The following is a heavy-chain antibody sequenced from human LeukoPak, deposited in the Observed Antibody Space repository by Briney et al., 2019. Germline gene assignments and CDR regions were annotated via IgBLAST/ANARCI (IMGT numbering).Heavy chain of an antibody. Sequence: GGSLRLSCAASGFTFSSYSMNWVRQAPRKGLEWVSSISSSSSYIYYADSVKGRFTISRDNAKNSLYLQMNSLRAEDTAVYYCARDTHYYDSSGSMLYYFDYWGQGTLVTISS. V-gene: IGHV3-21*01. CDR2: ISSSSSYI. J-gene: IGHJ4*02. CDR1: GFTFSSYS. D-gene: IGHD3-22*01. CDR3: ARDTHYYDSSGSMLYYFDY.